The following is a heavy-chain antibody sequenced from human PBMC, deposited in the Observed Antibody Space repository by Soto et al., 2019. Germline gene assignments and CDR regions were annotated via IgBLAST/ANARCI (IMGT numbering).Heavy chain of an antibody. CDR3: ARVDFWSGSAPYYYMDV. D-gene: IGHD3-3*01. J-gene: IGHJ6*03. V-gene: IGHV4-34*01. CDR1: GGSISGYY. CDR2: INHSGST. Sequence: SETLSLTCTVSGGSISGYYWSWIRQPPGKGLEWIGEINHSGSTNYNPSLKSRVTISVDTSKNQFSLKLSSVTAADTAVYYCARVDFWSGSAPYYYMDVWGKGTTVTVSS.